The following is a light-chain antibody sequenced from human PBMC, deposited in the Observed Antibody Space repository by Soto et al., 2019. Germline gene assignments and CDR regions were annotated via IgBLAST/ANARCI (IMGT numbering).Light chain of an antibody. CDR2: GAS. CDR1: QSVSSSY. Sequence: EIVLTQSPGTLSLSPGERATLSCRASQSVSSSYVAWYQHKPGQAPRLLIYGASSRTTGIPDRFSGSGSGTDFTLTISRLEPEDSAVYYCQQYGTSPPLSFGGGTKVEMK. V-gene: IGKV3-20*01. J-gene: IGKJ4*01. CDR3: QQYGTSPPLS.